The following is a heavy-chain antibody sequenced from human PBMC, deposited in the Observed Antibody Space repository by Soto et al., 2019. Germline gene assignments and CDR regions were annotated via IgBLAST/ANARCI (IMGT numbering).Heavy chain of an antibody. CDR2: IKSDGSST. CDR3: ATGGIYYEA. D-gene: IGHD1-26*01. Sequence: GGSLRLSCAASGFIFSSYWMHWVRQAPGKGLVWVSRIKSDGSSTTYADSVKGRFTISRDNVRNTLYLQMNSLRAEDTAVYYCATGGIYYEAWGQGTLVTVSS. CDR1: GFIFSSYW. V-gene: IGHV3-74*01. J-gene: IGHJ5*02.